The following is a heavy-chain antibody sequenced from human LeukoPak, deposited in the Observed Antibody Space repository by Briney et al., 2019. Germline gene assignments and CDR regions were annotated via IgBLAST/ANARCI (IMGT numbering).Heavy chain of an antibody. CDR1: GFTFSSYE. V-gene: IGHV3-48*03. CDR2: ISSRGGTI. Sequence: GGSLRLSCAASGFTFSSYEMNWVRQAPGEGLEWISYISSRGGTIKYADSVKGRFTISRDNAKNSLYLQMNSLRAEDTAVYYCARRAPIVVVPAAMGVDYWGQGTLVTVSS. J-gene: IGHJ4*02. D-gene: IGHD2-2*01. CDR3: ARRAPIVVVPAAMGVDY.